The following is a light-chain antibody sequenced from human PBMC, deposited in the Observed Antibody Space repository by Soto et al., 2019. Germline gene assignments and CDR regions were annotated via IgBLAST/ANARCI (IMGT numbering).Light chain of an antibody. V-gene: IGLV1-51*01. J-gene: IGLJ1*01. Sequence: QSVLTQPPSVSAAPGQKVTISCSGSSSNIGGNSVSWHQQLPGTAPKLLIYDDNKRPSAIPDRFSSSTSGTSATLGITGFQTGEEADYYCGSWVSILSAYVLGTGTKVTV. CDR2: DDN. CDR3: GSWVSILSAYV. CDR1: SSNIGGNS.